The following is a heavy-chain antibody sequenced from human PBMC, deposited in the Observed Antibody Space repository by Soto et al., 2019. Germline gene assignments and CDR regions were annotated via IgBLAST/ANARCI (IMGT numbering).Heavy chain of an antibody. V-gene: IGHV1-69*13. J-gene: IGHJ4*02. Sequence: SGKVCCTAARGGFSSDAISWVRQAPGQGLEWMGGIIPIFGTANYAQKFQGRVTITADESTSTAYMELSSLRSEDTAVYYCARGSWVGATRPRYYFDYWRQGTRVT. CDR1: RGGFSSDA. CDR2: IIPIFGTA. CDR3: ARGSWVGATRPRYYFDY. D-gene: IGHD1-26*01.